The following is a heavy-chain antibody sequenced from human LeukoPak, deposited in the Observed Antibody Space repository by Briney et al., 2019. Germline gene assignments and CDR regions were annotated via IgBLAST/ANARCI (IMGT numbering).Heavy chain of an antibody. V-gene: IGHV1-18*04. CDR1: GYPFIGNY. J-gene: IGHJ3*02. Sequence: ASVKVSCKASGYPFIGNYIHWVRQAPGQGLEWMGWIRGNSGNTNYAQNLQDRVTMTTDTSTSTAYMELRSLRSDDTAVYYCARTVVSLDAFDIWGQGTMVTVSS. CDR3: ARTVVSLDAFDI. D-gene: IGHD2-15*01. CDR2: IRGNSGNT.